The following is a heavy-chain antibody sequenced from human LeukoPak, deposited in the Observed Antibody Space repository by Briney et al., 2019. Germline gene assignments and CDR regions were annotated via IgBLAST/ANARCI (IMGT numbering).Heavy chain of an antibody. CDR2: IHSDGSIT. CDR1: GFTFSSYW. V-gene: IGHV3-74*01. J-gene: IGHJ4*02. CDR3: ARDRTTVTVFDY. Sequence: GGSLRLSCAASGFTFSSYWMHWVCQAPGKGLVWVSRIHSDGSITSYADSVKGRFTVSRDNAKNTLYLQMNSLRADDTAVYYCARDRTTVTVFDYWGQGTLVTVSS. D-gene: IGHD4-17*01.